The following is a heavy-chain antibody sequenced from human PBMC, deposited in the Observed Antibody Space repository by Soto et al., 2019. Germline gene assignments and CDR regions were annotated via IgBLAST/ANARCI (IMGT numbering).Heavy chain of an antibody. CDR1: GFNFSSYA. CDR2: ISYDGGKK. D-gene: IGHD6-13*01. CDR3: AREGQPAAGTTPHN. V-gene: IGHV3-30*04. Sequence: QEQLVESGEGVVQPGRSLRLSCAASGFNFSSYAMHWVRQAPGKGLEWVAVISYDGGKKYYADSLKGRFTISRDNSKNTLYVEMNSLSAEDTAVYYCAREGQPAAGTTPHNWGQGTLVTVSS. J-gene: IGHJ4*02.